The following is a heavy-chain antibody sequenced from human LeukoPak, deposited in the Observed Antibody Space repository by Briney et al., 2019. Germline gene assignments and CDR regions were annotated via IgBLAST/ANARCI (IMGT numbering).Heavy chain of an antibody. CDR3: ASSTSYYYDTSGYFEY. CDR2: LAYSGST. V-gene: IGHV4-39*01. D-gene: IGHD3-22*01. CDR1: GGFIGSSSFY. J-gene: IGHJ4*02. Sequence: PSETLFLTCTVSGGFIGSSSFYWAWIRQTPGKGLEWIGSLAYSGSTYYKSSLKSRVTLSVDAAKNQFSLNLTSVTAADTALFYCASSTSYYYDTSGYFEYWGQGILVTVSS.